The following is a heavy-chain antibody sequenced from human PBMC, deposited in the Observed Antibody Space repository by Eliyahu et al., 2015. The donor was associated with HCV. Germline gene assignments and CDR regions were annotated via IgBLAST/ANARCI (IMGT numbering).Heavy chain of an antibody. CDR1: GFTFXSYE. V-gene: IGHV3-48*03. CDR3: AREYGDYDYYYYYGMDV. D-gene: IGHD4-17*01. Sequence: EVQLVESGGGLVQPGGSLRLSCAASGFTFXSYEMNWVRXAPGKGLEWVSYISSSGSTIYYADSVKGRFTISRDNAKNSLYLQMNSLRAEDTAVYYCAREYGDYDYYYYYGMDVWGQGTTVTVSS. J-gene: IGHJ6*02. CDR2: ISSSGSTI.